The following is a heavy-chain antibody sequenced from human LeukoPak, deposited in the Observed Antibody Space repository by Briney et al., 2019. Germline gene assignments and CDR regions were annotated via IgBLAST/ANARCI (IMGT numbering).Heavy chain of an antibody. D-gene: IGHD6-19*01. CDR3: AKVVKQWQGPGSYYFDY. J-gene: IGHJ4*02. CDR1: GFTFSNYA. V-gene: IGHV3-23*01. CDR2: ISGSGGSS. Sequence: GGSLRLSCAASGFTFSNYAMSWVRQAPGKGLEWVSAISGSGGSSYSADSGKCPFTRARDNSKMSLYLKMLSLRAEDAAEYDCAKVVKQWQGPGSYYFDYWGQGTLVTVSS.